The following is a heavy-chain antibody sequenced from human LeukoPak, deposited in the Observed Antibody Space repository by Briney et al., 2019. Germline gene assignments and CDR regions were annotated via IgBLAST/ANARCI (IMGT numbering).Heavy chain of an antibody. CDR3: ARDRGSSGWFDP. D-gene: IGHD6-6*01. J-gene: IGHJ5*02. CDR2: IYYSGST. Sequence: KPSQTLSLTCTVSGGSISSGDYFWSWIRQPPGKGLEWIGYIYYSGSTYYNPSLKSQFTISVDTSKNQFSLELSAVTAADTAVYYCARDRGSSGWFDPWGQGTLVTVSS. V-gene: IGHV4-30-4*08. CDR1: GGSISSGDYF.